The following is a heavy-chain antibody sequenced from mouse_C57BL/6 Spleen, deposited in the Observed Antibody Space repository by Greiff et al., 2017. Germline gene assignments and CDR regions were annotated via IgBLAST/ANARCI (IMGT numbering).Heavy chain of an antibody. V-gene: IGHV1-82*01. J-gene: IGHJ3*01. Sequence: QVKLLQSGPELVKPGASVKISCKASGFAFSSSWMNWVKQRPGKGLEWIGRIYPGDGDTNYNGKFKGKATLSADKSSSTAYLQLSSLTSEDSAVYFCARTGSDSFAYWGQGTLVTVSA. D-gene: IGHD2-13*01. CDR1: GFAFSSSW. CDR2: IYPGDGDT. CDR3: ARTGSDSFAY.